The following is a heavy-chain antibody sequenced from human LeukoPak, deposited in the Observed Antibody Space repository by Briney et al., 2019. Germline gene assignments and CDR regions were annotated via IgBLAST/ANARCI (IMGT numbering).Heavy chain of an antibody. CDR3: TKDPNGDYVGAFDP. Sequence: GGSLRLSCAASGFTFRSFAMTWVRQAPGKGLEWVASITGNHGPTYNTDSVKDRFTISRDNSQNTLYLQMDSLRAEDTAVYYCTKDPNGDYVGAFDPWGQGTLVTVSS. CDR2: ITGNHGPT. J-gene: IGHJ5*02. V-gene: IGHV3-23*01. CDR1: GFTFRSFA. D-gene: IGHD4-17*01.